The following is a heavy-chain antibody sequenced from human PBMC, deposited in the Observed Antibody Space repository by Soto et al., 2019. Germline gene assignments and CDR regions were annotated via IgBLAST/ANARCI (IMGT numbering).Heavy chain of an antibody. Sequence: PSETLSLTCTVSGGSVSSGSYYWSWIRQPPGKGLEWIGYIYYSGSTNYNPSLKSRVTISVDTSKNQFSLKLSSVTAADTAVYYCARERDYGDAPFGQPVGFDPWGQGTLVTVSS. CDR3: ARERDYGDAPFGQPVGFDP. J-gene: IGHJ5*02. CDR1: GGSVSSGSYY. D-gene: IGHD4-17*01. V-gene: IGHV4-61*01. CDR2: IYYSGST.